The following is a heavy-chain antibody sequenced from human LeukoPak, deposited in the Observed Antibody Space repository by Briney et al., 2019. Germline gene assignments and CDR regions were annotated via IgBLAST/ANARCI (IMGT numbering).Heavy chain of an antibody. CDR1: GDSISRES. Sequence: PSETLSLTCTVSGDSISRESWSWIRQPPGKGLEWIGYISYIGSTNYNPSLKSRVTISIDTSRNQFSLRLSSVTAADTAVYYCARDLVTVTKGFDIWGQGTMVSVSS. V-gene: IGHV4-59*01. J-gene: IGHJ3*02. D-gene: IGHD4-17*01. CDR2: ISYIGST. CDR3: ARDLVTVTKGFDI.